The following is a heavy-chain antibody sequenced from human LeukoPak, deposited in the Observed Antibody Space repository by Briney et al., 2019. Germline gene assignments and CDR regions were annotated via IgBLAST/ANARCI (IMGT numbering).Heavy chain of an antibody. D-gene: IGHD1-1*01. J-gene: IGHJ1*01. V-gene: IGHV4-59*01. Sequence: PSETLSLTCTVSGGSMSGSYWSWTRQPPGKGLEWIGSIHYTGSTNYNPSLKRRLTISLDTSKNQFSVKLTSVTAADTAVYYCAKDRVPGGYWGQGTLVTVSS. CDR2: IHYTGST. CDR1: GGSMSGSY. CDR3: AKDRVPGGY.